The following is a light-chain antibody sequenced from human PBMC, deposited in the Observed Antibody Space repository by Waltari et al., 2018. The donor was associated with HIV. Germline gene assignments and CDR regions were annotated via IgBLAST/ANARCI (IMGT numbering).Light chain of an antibody. CDR2: TDN. J-gene: IGLJ3*02. V-gene: IGLV1-44*01. Sequence: QSVLTQPPSASGTPGQRVSISCSGSSSNIGSNTVNWYQQPPGTAPKLLIYTDNQRPSGVADLVAGSKSDTAASLASSGLQSEDEADYYCSTWDDGLDGPVFGGGTKLTVL. CDR1: SSNIGSNT. CDR3: STWDDGLDGPV.